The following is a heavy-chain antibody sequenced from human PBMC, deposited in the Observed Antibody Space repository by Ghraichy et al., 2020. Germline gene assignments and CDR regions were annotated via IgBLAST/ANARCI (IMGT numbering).Heavy chain of an antibody. V-gene: IGHV4-39*01. CDR3: ATGPYSSSSTYAMDV. Sequence: ESLNISCAVSGASISSSSYYWGWIRQPPRQGLEWIGNVYYGGNTYYNPSLKSRVTISVDTSKNQFSLKLSSVTAADTAVYYCATGPYSSSSTYAMDVWGQGTTVTVSS. J-gene: IGHJ6*02. D-gene: IGHD6-13*01. CDR2: VYYGGNT. CDR1: GASISSSSYY.